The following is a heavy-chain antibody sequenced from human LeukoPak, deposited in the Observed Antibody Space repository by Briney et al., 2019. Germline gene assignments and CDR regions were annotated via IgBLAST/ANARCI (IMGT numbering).Heavy chain of an antibody. D-gene: IGHD4-17*01. Sequence: ASVKVSCKASGYTFTSYDINWVRQATGQGLEWMGWMNPNSGNTGYAQKFRGRVTMTRNTPISTAYMELSSLRSEDTAVYYCARGIGSTTVTTLEYYFDYWGQGTLVTVSS. V-gene: IGHV1-8*01. CDR2: MNPNSGNT. CDR3: ARGIGSTTVTTLEYYFDY. J-gene: IGHJ4*02. CDR1: GYTFTSYD.